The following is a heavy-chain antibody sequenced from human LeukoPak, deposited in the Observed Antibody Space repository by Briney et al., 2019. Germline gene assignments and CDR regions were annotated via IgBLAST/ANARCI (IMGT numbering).Heavy chain of an antibody. CDR2: IYSGGST. D-gene: IGHD3-3*01. CDR3: ARDRLEWGFLEWKDKGNWFDP. V-gene: IGHV3-66*01. CDR1: GFTVSSNY. J-gene: IGHJ5*02. Sequence: GGSLRLSCAASGFTVSSNYMSWVRQAPGKGLEWVSVIYSGGSTYYADSVKGRFTISRDNSKNTLYLQMNSLRAEDTAVYYCARDRLEWGFLEWKDKGNWFDPWGQGTLVTVSS.